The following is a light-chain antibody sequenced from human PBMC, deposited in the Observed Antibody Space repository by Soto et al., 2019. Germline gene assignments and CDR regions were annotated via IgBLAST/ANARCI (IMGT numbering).Light chain of an antibody. CDR3: QVWDSSTVV. J-gene: IGLJ2*01. CDR1: NIGSKN. V-gene: IGLV3-9*01. CDR2: RDS. Sequence: SYELTQPLSVSVALGQTARITCGGNNIGSKNVHWYQQKPGQAPVVVIYRDSNRPSGIPERFSGSNSGNTATLNISRAQGGDEADYYCQVWDSSTVVFGGGTQLTVL.